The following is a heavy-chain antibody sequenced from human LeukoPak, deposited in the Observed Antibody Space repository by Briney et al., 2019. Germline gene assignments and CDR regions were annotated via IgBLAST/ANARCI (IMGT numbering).Heavy chain of an antibody. CDR3: AREAYGSGSYSL. J-gene: IGHJ3*01. V-gene: IGHV3-48*01. CDR2: ISSSSSTI. D-gene: IGHD3-10*01. Sequence: GGSLRLSCAASGFTFSSYSMNWVRQAPGKGLEWVSYISSSSSTIYYADSVKGRFTISRDNAKNSLYLQMNSLRAEDTAVYYCAREAYGSGSYSLWGQGTMVTVSS. CDR1: GFTFSSYS.